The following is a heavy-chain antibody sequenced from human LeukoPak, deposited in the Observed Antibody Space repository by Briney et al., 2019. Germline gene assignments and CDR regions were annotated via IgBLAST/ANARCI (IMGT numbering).Heavy chain of an antibody. J-gene: IGHJ5*02. V-gene: IGHV4-39*01. CDR1: GGSISSSSYF. D-gene: IGHD6-13*01. CDR2: IYYSGST. CDR3: ARFPSSWYMFDP. Sequence: SETLSLTCTVSGGSISSSSYFWGWIRRPPGKGLEWVGSIYYSGSTYYNPSLKSRLTISVDTSKNQFSLKLSSVTAADTAVYFCARFPSSWYMFDPWGQGIQVTVSS.